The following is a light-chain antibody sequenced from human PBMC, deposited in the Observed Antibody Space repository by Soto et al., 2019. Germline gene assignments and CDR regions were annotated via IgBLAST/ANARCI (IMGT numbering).Light chain of an antibody. Sequence: EIVMTQSPATLSVSPGERATLSCRASQSVSSSLAWYQQKPGQAPRLLIYGASTRATGIPARFRGSGSGTEFTLTISILQSEDFAIYYCQQYDNWPPLTFGGGTKVEIK. CDR2: GAS. J-gene: IGKJ4*01. CDR1: QSVSSS. V-gene: IGKV3-15*01. CDR3: QQYDNWPPLT.